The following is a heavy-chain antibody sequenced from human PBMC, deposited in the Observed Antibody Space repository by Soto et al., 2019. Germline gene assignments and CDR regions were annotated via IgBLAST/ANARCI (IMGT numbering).Heavy chain of an antibody. CDR2: INHSGST. J-gene: IGHJ5*02. CDR1: GGSFSGYY. CDR3: ARGVRFGELTA. D-gene: IGHD3-10*01. Sequence: QVQLQQWGAGLLKPSETLSLTCAVYGGSFSGYYWSWIRQPPGKGLEWIGEINHSGSTNYNPSLKSRVTLSVDPSKNQFSLKLSSVTAADTAVYYCARGVRFGELTAWGQGTLVTVSS. V-gene: IGHV4-34*01.